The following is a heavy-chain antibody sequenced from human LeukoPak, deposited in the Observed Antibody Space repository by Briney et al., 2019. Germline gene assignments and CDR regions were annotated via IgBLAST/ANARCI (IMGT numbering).Heavy chain of an antibody. CDR2: IYYSGST. J-gene: IGHJ3*02. V-gene: IGHV4-59*01. D-gene: IGHD5-24*01. CDR3: ARDLQAMGDGYNLGVGIKNAFDI. CDR1: GGSISSYY. Sequence: NTSETLSLTCTVSGGSISSYYWSWIRQPPGKGLEWIGYIYYSGSTNYNPSLKSRVTISVDTSKNQFSLKLSSVTAADTAVYYCARDLQAMGDGYNLGVGIKNAFDIWGQGTMVTVSS.